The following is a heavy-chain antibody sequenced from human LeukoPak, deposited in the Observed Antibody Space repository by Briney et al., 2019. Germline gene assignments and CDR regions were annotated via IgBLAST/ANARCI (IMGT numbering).Heavy chain of an antibody. J-gene: IGHJ3*02. Sequence: GGSLRLSCAASGFTFSNYWMSWVRQAPGKGLEWVANIKQDGSEKFHVDSVKGRFTISRDNAKNSLSLQMNSLRAEDTAVYYCARGGSYSGAFYDAFDIWGQGTMVTVSS. CDR1: GFTFSNYW. CDR2: IKQDGSEK. V-gene: IGHV3-7*01. CDR3: ARGGSYSGAFYDAFDI. D-gene: IGHD1-26*01.